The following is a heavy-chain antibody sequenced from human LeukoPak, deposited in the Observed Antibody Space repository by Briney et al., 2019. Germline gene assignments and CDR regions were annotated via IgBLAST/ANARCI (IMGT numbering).Heavy chain of an antibody. D-gene: IGHD3-10*01. CDR3: ARTSAHSGSGSYYNTDY. CDR1: GGTFSSYT. V-gene: IGHV1-69*02. CDR2: IIPIFGIP. J-gene: IGHJ4*02. Sequence: SVKVSCKASGGTFSSYTISWVRQAPGQGLEWMGRIIPIFGIPNYAQEFQGRVTITADKSTSTAYMELSSLRSEDTAVYYCARTSAHSGSGSYYNTDYWGQGTLVTVSS.